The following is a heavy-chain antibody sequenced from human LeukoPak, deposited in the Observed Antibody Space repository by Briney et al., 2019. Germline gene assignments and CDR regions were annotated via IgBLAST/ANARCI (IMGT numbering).Heavy chain of an antibody. CDR3: ARSSYSSSSSV. Sequence: GGSLRLSCAVSGFTFSGFWMSWSRQAAGKGLEWVASINSDGSEGYYADVVKGRFTISRDNAKNSLYLQINSLRAEDTAVYYWARSSYSSSSSVWGQGTMVTVS. CDR2: INSDGSEG. D-gene: IGHD6-6*01. CDR1: GFTFSGFW. V-gene: IGHV3-7*03. J-gene: IGHJ3*01.